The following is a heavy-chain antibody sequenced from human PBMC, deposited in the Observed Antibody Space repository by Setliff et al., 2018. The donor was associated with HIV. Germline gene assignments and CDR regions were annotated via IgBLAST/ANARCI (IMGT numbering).Heavy chain of an antibody. Sequence: ASVKVSCKASGYSFTNYYMNWVRQAPGQGLEWMGIINTSGGSAGYAEKFRGRVTMTRDTSTNTVYMDLRNLRSEDTAVYYCARNQGDSSGWYAGDYWGHGTLVTVSS. CDR3: ARNQGDSSGWYAGDY. V-gene: IGHV1-46*01. CDR1: GYSFTNYY. CDR2: INTSGGSA. J-gene: IGHJ4*01. D-gene: IGHD6-19*01.